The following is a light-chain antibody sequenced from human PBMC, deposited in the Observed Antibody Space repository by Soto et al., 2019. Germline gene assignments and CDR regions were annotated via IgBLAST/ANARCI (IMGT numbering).Light chain of an antibody. CDR1: SSDVGSYNL. CDR2: EGS. V-gene: IGLV2-23*01. J-gene: IGLJ2*01. Sequence: QSVLTQPASVSGSPGQSITISCTGTSSDVGSYNLVSWYQQHPGKAPKLMIYEGSKRPSGVSNRFSGSKSGNTASLTISGLQAEDEADYYCCSYAGPRVVFGGGTKLTVL. CDR3: CSYAGPRVV.